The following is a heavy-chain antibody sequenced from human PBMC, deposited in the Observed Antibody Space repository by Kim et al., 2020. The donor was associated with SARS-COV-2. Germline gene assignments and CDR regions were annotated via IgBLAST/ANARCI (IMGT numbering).Heavy chain of an antibody. Sequence: GGSLRLSCAASGFAMSSYGMHWVRQAPGKGLEWVSLIWYDGGNKYYADSVKGRFTISRDNSKNTLYLQMNSLRAEDTAVYYCARDYAGYFKGLDVWGQGT. CDR1: GFAMSSYG. D-gene: IGHD3-9*01. CDR3: ARDYAGYFKGLDV. J-gene: IGHJ6*02. CDR2: IWYDGGNK. V-gene: IGHV3-33*01.